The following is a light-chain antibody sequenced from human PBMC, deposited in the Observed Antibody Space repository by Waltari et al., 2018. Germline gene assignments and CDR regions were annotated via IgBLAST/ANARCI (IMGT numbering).Light chain of an antibody. CDR1: QGITNI. Sequence: DIQMAQSPSSLSASVGDRVPITCQASQGITNILAWYQQKPGKVPKLLIYKASILQSGVPSRFSGSGSGTDFTLTISSLQPEDFATYYCQHGYSIPWTFGQGTKVEIK. CDR3: QHGYSIPWT. J-gene: IGKJ1*01. CDR2: KAS. V-gene: IGKV1-NL1*01.